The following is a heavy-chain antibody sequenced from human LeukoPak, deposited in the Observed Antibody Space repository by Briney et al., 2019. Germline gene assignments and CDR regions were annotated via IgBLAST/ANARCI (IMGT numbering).Heavy chain of an antibody. J-gene: IGHJ4*02. V-gene: IGHV3-53*01. D-gene: IGHD5-12*01. CDR1: GFSVSDYF. Sequence: GGSLRLSCAASGFSVSDYFMAWVRQAPGKGLQSVSHIDRGGVTEDAASVKGRFTVSRDTSRNILYLQMSSLRADDTAMYYCARGRASTTIFDYWGQGTPVTVSS. CDR3: ARGRASTTIFDY. CDR2: IDRGGVT.